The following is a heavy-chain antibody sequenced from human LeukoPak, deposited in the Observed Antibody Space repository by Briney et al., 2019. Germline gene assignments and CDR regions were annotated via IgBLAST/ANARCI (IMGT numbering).Heavy chain of an antibody. CDR3: ATSSRYDY. CDR1: GFTFSSYG. J-gene: IGHJ4*02. CDR2: ISYDGSNK. V-gene: IGHV3-30*03. Sequence: GGSLRLSCAASGFTFSSYGMHWVRQAPGKGLEWVAVISYDGSNKYYADSVKGRFTISRDNSKNTLYLQMNSLRAEDTAVCYCATSSRYDYWGQGTLVTVSS. D-gene: IGHD3-9*01.